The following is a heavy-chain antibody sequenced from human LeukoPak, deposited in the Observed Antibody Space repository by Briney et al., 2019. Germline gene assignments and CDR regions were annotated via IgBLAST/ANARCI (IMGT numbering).Heavy chain of an antibody. V-gene: IGHV1-18*01. J-gene: IGHJ3*02. Sequence: GASVKVSCKASGYTFTSYGISWVRQGPGQGLEWVGWISAYNGNTNYAQKLQGRVTMTTDTSTSTAYTELRSLRSDDTAVYYCARDYYGSGSYYNSDAFDIWGQGTMVTVSS. CDR1: GYTFTSYG. D-gene: IGHD3-10*01. CDR3: ARDYYGSGSYYNSDAFDI. CDR2: ISAYNGNT.